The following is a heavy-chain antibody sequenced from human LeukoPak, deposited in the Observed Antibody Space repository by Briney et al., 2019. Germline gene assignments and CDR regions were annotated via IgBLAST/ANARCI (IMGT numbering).Heavy chain of an antibody. Sequence: GGSLRLSCAASGLTFSRYAMTWVRQAPGKGLEWVSSTSGSGHRKYYADSVKGRFTISRDNSKNTLYLQMNSLRAEDTTVYYCAKDGVRPDFGDYYSADFWGQGTLVTVSS. J-gene: IGHJ4*02. CDR1: GLTFSRYA. CDR3: AKDGVRPDFGDYYSADF. D-gene: IGHD4-17*01. CDR2: TSGSGHRK. V-gene: IGHV3-23*01.